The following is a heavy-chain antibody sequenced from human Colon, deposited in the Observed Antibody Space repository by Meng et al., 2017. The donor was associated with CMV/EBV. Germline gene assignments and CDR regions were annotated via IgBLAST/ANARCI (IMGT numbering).Heavy chain of an antibody. Sequence: SETLSLTCTVSGGSISSYYWSWIRQPPGKGLEWIGYIYYSGSTNYNPSLKSRVTISVDTSKNQFSLKLSSVTAADTAVYYCASKGVGYSSGWYELDYWGQGTLVTVSS. CDR2: IYYSGST. CDR1: GGSISSYY. D-gene: IGHD6-19*01. CDR3: ASKGVGYSSGWYELDY. V-gene: IGHV4-59*12. J-gene: IGHJ4*02.